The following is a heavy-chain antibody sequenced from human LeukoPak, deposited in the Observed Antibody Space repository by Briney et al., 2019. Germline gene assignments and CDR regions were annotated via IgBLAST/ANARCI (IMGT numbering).Heavy chain of an antibody. CDR2: IKQDGSEK. CDR1: GFTFSSYW. Sequence: GGSLRLSCAASGFTFSSYWMSWVRQAPGKGLEWVANIKQDGSEKYYVDSVKGRFTISRDSAKNSLYLQMNSLRAEDTAVYYCARELDILTNWFDPWGQGTLVTVSS. CDR3: ARELDILTNWFDP. D-gene: IGHD3-9*01. V-gene: IGHV3-7*03. J-gene: IGHJ5*02.